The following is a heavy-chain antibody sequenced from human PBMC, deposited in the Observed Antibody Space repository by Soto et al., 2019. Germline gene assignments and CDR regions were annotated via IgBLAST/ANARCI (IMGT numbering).Heavy chain of an antibody. Sequence: ASVNVSFKASGYTFTNYGVTWMRQATGQGLELMGWINVHNVKTIYAQKFQGRVNMTRDTSTRTAYMDLRGLRHDDTATYYCAIGVYGGASWPHAFDLLG. D-gene: IGHD2-8*01. CDR2: INVHNVKT. V-gene: IGHV1-18*01. CDR3: AIGVYGGASWPHAFDL. J-gene: IGHJ3*01. CDR1: GYTFTNYG.